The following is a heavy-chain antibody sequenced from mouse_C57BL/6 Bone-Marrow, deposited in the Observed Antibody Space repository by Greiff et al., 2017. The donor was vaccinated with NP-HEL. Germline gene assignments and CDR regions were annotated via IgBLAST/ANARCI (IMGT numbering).Heavy chain of an antibody. CDR3: TINRGAMDY. D-gene: IGHD2-14*01. CDR1: GLNIKDDY. CDR2: IDPENGDT. V-gene: IGHV14-4*01. J-gene: IGHJ4*01. Sequence: VQLQQSGAELVRPGASVKLSCTASGLNIKDDYMHWVKQRPEQGLEWIGWIDPENGDTEYASKFQGKATITADTSSNTAYLQLSSLTSEDTAVYYCTINRGAMDYWGQGTSVTVSS.